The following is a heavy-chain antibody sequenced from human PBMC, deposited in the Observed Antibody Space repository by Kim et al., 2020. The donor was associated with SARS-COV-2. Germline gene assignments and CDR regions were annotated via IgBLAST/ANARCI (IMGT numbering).Heavy chain of an antibody. J-gene: IGHJ4*02. CDR1: GFTFSSYA. CDR3: AKASTTSWYYYYSSGYQHNCFDY. D-gene: IGHD3-22*01. CDR2: ISGSGGST. V-gene: IGHV3-23*01. Sequence: GGSLRLSCAASGFTFSSYAMSWVRQAPGKGLEWVSAISGSGGSTYYADSVKGRFTISRDNSKNTLYLQMNSLRAEDTAVYYCAKASTTSWYYYYSSGYQHNCFDYWGQGTLVTVSS.